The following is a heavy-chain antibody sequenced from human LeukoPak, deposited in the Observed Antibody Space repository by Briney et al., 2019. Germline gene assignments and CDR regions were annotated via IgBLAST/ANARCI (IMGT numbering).Heavy chain of an antibody. Sequence: PSETLSLTCNVSGASMRSNYWSWIRQPPGKGLEWIGYIYHSGNTTYSPSLESRVTMSVDESKNQFSLRVHFVSAADTAVYYCASTRRAAVAGRFDSWGQGTLVTVSS. D-gene: IGHD6-19*01. CDR3: ASTRRAAVAGRFDS. J-gene: IGHJ4*02. V-gene: IGHV4-4*09. CDR1: GASMRSNY. CDR2: IYHSGNT.